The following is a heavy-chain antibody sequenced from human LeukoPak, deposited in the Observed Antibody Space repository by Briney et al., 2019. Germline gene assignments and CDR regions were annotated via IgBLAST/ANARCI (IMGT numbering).Heavy chain of an antibody. CDR1: GGSFSGYY. D-gene: IGHD2-8*01. V-gene: IGHV4-34*01. Sequence: SETLSLTCAVYGGSFSGYYWSWIRQPPGKGLEWIGEINHSGSTNYNPSLKSRVTISVDTSKNQFSLTLISVTAADTAVYYCARRYCTNGVCYPATVTRGAFDIWGQGTMVTVSS. CDR3: ARRYCTNGVCYPATVTRGAFDI. CDR2: INHSGST. J-gene: IGHJ3*02.